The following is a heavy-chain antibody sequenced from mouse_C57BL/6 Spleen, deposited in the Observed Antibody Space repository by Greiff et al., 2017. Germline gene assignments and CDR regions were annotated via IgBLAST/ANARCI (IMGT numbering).Heavy chain of an antibody. V-gene: IGHV1-69*01. J-gene: IGHJ1*03. Sequence: QVQLQQPGAELVMPGASVKLSCKASGYTFTSYWMPWVKQRPGQGLEWIGEIDPSDSYTNYNEKFKGKSTLTVDKSSSTAYMQRSSLTSEDSAVYYCARSYYGYDAGYFDVWGTGTTVTVSS. D-gene: IGHD2-9*01. CDR3: ARSYYGYDAGYFDV. CDR1: GYTFTSYW. CDR2: IDPSDSYT.